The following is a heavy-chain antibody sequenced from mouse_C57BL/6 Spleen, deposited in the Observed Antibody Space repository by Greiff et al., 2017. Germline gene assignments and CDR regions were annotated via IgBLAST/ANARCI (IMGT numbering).Heavy chain of an antibody. Sequence: EVQRVESGGGLVQPGGSLKLSCAASGFTFSDYYMYWVRQTPEKRLEWVAYISNGGGSTYYPDTVKGRFTISRDNAKNTLYLQMSRLKSEDTAMYYCARRDYDGYYFDYWGQGTTLTVSS. D-gene: IGHD2-4*01. CDR3: ARRDYDGYYFDY. J-gene: IGHJ2*01. CDR2: ISNGGGST. V-gene: IGHV5-12*01. CDR1: GFTFSDYY.